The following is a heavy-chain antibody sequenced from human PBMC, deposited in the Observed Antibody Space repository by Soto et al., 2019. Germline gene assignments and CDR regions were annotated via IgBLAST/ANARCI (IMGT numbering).Heavy chain of an antibody. CDR2: IIPILGIA. V-gene: IGHV1-69*04. D-gene: IGHD3-16*02. CDR3: ATDNDYIWGSYRLYAFDI. Sequence: SVKVSCKASGGTFSSYTISWVRQAPGQGLEWMGRIIPILGIANYAQKFQGRVTITADKSTSTAYMELSSLRSEDTAVYYCATDNDYIWGSYRLYAFDIWGQGTMVTVSS. J-gene: IGHJ3*02. CDR1: GGTFSSYT.